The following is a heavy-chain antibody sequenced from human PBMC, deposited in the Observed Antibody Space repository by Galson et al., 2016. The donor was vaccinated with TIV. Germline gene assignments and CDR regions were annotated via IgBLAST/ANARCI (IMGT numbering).Heavy chain of an antibody. V-gene: IGHV4-59*11. CDR2: IYYNGPT. CDR1: GVSISGHY. Sequence: SETLSLTCTASGVSISGHYWTWIRQPPGKGLEWIGYIYYNGPTNYSPSLKSRVTFSVDTSKNQVSLKLNSVTAADTAVYYSARERRDYYYGMDVRGQGTTVIVSS. J-gene: IGHJ6*02. CDR3: ARERRDYYYGMDV.